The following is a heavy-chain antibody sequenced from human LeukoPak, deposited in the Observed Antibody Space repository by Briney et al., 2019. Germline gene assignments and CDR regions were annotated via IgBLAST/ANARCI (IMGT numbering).Heavy chain of an antibody. V-gene: IGHV1-2*06. CDR1: GYTFTGYY. CDR3: ARDQRWLQLISWGGNFDY. CDR2: INPNSGGT. D-gene: IGHD5-24*01. Sequence: VSVKVSCKASGYTFTGYYMHWVRQAPGQGLEWMGRINPNSGGTNYAQKLQGRVTMTTDTSTSTAYMELRSLRSDDTAVYYCARDQRWLQLISWGGNFDYWGQGTLVTVSS. J-gene: IGHJ4*02.